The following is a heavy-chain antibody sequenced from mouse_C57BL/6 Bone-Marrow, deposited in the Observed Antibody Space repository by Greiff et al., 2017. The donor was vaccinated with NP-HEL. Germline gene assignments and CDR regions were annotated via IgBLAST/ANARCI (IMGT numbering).Heavy chain of an antibody. CDR2: ISDGGSYT. CDR3: ARGHYGSPPWFAY. V-gene: IGHV5-4*03. CDR1: GFTFSSYA. J-gene: IGHJ3*01. Sequence: EVKLVESGGGLVKPGGSLKLSCAASGFTFSSYAMSWVRQTPEKRLEWVATISDGGSYTYYPDNVKGRFTISRDNAKNNLYLQMSHLKSEDTAMYYCARGHYGSPPWFAYWGQGTLVTVSA. D-gene: IGHD1-1*01.